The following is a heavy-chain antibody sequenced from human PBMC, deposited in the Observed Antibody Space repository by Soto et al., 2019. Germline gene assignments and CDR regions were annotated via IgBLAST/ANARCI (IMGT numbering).Heavy chain of an antibody. CDR2: IYYSGST. Sequence: SETLSLTCTVSGGSISSYYWSWIRQPPGKGLEWIGYIYYSGSTNYNPSLKSRVTISVDTSKNQFSLKLSSVTAADTAVYYCVREDDGGDRDYYGLDVWGQGTMVTVSS. D-gene: IGHD2-21*02. CDR3: VREDDGGDRDYYGLDV. CDR1: GGSISSYY. V-gene: IGHV4-59*01. J-gene: IGHJ6*02.